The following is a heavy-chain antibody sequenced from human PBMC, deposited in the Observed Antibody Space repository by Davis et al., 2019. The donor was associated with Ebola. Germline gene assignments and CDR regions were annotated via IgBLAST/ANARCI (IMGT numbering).Heavy chain of an antibody. Sequence: GGSLRLSCAASGFTFTNYAMHWVRQAPGKGLEWVAFISYDGSNKDCADSVKGRFTISRDNSKNTLYLQMDSLRAEDTAVYYCATLRYFDWLFPNGPDYWGQGTLVTVSS. V-gene: IGHV3-30-3*01. D-gene: IGHD3-9*01. J-gene: IGHJ4*02. CDR1: GFTFTNYA. CDR2: ISYDGSNK. CDR3: ATLRYFDWLFPNGPDY.